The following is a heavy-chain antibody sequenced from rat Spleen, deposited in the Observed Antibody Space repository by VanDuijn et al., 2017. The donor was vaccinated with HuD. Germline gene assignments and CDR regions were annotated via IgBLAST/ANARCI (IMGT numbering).Heavy chain of an antibody. D-gene: IGHD1-9*01. J-gene: IGHJ3*01. CDR3: TTGDYGYTRLFAY. CDR1: GFTFNNYW. V-gene: IGHV5-31*01. CDR2: ITNAAGKV. Sequence: EVQLVESGGGLVQPGRSLKLSCVASGFTFNNYWMTWIRQAPGKGLEWVASITNAAGKVHYPDSVKGRFTISRDNAKSSLYLQMDSLRSEDTATYYYTTGDYGYTRLFAYWGQGALVTVSS.